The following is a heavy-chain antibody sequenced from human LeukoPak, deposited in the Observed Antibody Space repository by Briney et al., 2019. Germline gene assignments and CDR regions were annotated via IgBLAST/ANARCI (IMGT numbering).Heavy chain of an antibody. J-gene: IGHJ4*02. Sequence: SETLSLTCTVSGGSISSSSYYWGWIRQPPGKGLEWIGSIYYSGSTYYNPSLKSRVTISVDRSKNQFSLKLSSVTAADTAVYYCARDESVAGTLGYWGQGTLVTVSS. D-gene: IGHD6-19*01. CDR3: ARDESVAGTLGY. CDR1: GGSISSSSYY. CDR2: IYYSGST. V-gene: IGHV4-39*07.